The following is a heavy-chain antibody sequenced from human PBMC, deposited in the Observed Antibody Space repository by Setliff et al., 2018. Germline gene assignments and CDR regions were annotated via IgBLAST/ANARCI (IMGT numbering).Heavy chain of an antibody. CDR1: GFTFSSYW. CDR3: ARQIRWGPQGGYAFDI. CDR2: IKQDGSEK. J-gene: IGHJ3*02. D-gene: IGHD3-16*01. V-gene: IGHV3-7*03. Sequence: GGSLRLSCAASGFTFSSYWMSWVRQAPGKGLEWVANIKQDGSEKYYVDSVKGRFTISRDNAKNSLYLQWSSLKASDTAMYYCARQIRWGPQGGYAFDIWGQGTMVTVSS.